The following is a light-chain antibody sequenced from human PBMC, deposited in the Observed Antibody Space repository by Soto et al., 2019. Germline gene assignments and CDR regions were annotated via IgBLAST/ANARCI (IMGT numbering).Light chain of an antibody. CDR2: DAF. CDR3: QQYGSSRT. Sequence: DIVLTQSPATLSLSPGERATLSCRASQSVSSQLAWYQQKPGQAPRLLIYDAFKRATGVPGRFSGSGSGTDFTLTISRLEPEDFAVYYCQQYGSSRTFGQGTKVDI. CDR1: QSVSSQ. J-gene: IGKJ1*01. V-gene: IGKV3-20*01.